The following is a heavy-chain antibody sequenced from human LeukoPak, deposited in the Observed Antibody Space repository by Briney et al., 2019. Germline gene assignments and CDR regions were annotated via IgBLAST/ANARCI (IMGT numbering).Heavy chain of an antibody. J-gene: IGHJ4*02. CDR1: GFTFSSYA. CDR2: ISGSGGST. CDR3: AKVSYYDSSGYTPPFRYFDY. V-gene: IGHV3-23*01. D-gene: IGHD3-22*01. Sequence: GGSLRLSCAASGFTFSSYAMSWVRQAPGKGLEWVPAISGSGGSTYYADSVKGRFTISRDNSKNTLYLQMNSLRAEDTAVYYCAKVSYYDSSGYTPPFRYFDYWGQGTLVTVSS.